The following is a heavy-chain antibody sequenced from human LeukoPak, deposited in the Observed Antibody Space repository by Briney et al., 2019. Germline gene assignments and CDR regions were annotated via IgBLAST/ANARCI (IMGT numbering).Heavy chain of an antibody. CDR2: IYYSGST. CDR3: ARRTYFDL. Sequence: SETLSLTCTVSGGSVSSYYWSWVRQPPGKGLEWIGYIYYSGSTTYNPSLKSRVTISVDTSKNQFSLKLSSVTAADTAEYYCARRTYFDLWGRGTLVTVSS. J-gene: IGHJ2*01. CDR1: GGSVSSYY. D-gene: IGHD3-9*01. V-gene: IGHV4-59*08.